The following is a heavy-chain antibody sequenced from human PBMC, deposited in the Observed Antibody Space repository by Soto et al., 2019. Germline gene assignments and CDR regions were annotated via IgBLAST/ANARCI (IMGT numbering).Heavy chain of an antibody. J-gene: IGHJ4*02. CDR3: ARPLPPTDY. CDR1: GYTFTSYS. V-gene: IGHV1-18*01. CDR2: VSAYNGNT. Sequence: QVQLVQSGAEVKKPGASVKVSCKASGYTFTSYSISWVRQAPGQGLEWMGRVSAYNGNTNYAQKLQGRVTMTTDTPTSPAYRDLRTLKSADTAVYSCARPLPPTDYGGQGTLVTVPS.